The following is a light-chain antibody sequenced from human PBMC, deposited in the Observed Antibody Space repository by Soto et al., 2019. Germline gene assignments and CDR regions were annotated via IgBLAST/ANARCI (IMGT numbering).Light chain of an antibody. V-gene: IGLV2-14*01. CDR3: SSYISSSIDYV. CDR2: EVS. CDR1: SSDVGGYNY. J-gene: IGLJ1*01. Sequence: QSALTQPASVSGSPGQSITISCTGTSSDVGGYNYVSWYQQHPGKAPNLMIYEVSNRPSGVSNRFSGSKSGNTASLTISGLQAEDEADYYCSSYISSSIDYVFGTGTKVTVL.